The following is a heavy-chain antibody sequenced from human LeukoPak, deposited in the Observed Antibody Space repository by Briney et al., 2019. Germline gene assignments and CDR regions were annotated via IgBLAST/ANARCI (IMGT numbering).Heavy chain of an antibody. V-gene: IGHV1-8*01. CDR1: GYTFTSYD. CDR3: ARALSWTTDSYYYMDV. D-gene: IGHD3/OR15-3a*01. Sequence: SVKVSCKASGYTFTSYDINWVRQATGQGLEWRGWMNPNSGNTGYAQKFQGRVTMTKNPSLTTAYMELSSLRSEDTAVYYCARALSWTTDSYYYMDVWGKGTTVTVSS. J-gene: IGHJ6*03. CDR2: MNPNSGNT.